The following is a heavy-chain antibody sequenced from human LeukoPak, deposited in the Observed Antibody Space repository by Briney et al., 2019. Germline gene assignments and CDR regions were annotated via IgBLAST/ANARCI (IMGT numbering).Heavy chain of an antibody. V-gene: IGHV7-4-1*02. J-gene: IGHJ4*02. Sequence: ASVKVSCKASGYTFTSYAMNWVRQAPGQGLEWMGWINTNTGNPTYAQGFTGRFVFSLDTSVSTAYLQISSLKAEDTAVYYCARDASGYDPEGYFDYWGQGTLVTVSS. CDR2: INTNTGNP. D-gene: IGHD5-12*01. CDR1: GYTFTSYA. CDR3: ARDASGYDPEGYFDY.